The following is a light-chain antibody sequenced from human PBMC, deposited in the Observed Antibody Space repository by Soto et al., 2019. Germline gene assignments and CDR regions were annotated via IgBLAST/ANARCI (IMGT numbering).Light chain of an antibody. CDR3: LQHNSYPRT. CDR2: AAS. V-gene: IGKV1-17*01. Sequence: DIQMTQSPSSLSASVGDRVTITCRASQGIRSDLGWYQQKPGKAPKRLIYAASSLQGGVPSRFSGSGSGTEFTLTTSSLQPDDFATYYCLQHNSYPRTFGQGTKVEIK. CDR1: QGIRSD. J-gene: IGKJ1*01.